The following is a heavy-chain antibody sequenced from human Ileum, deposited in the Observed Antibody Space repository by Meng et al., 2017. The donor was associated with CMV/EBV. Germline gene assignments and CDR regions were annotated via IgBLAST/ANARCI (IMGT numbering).Heavy chain of an antibody. Sequence: QVQLQQSGPGLVKPSQTLSLTCVTSGDSISGSNTAWNWLRQSPSTGLEWLGRTFYRSKWYDDYAVSVNSRIAIIPDTSKNQLSLQLNSVTPEDTAVYYCTSGWGLNYWGQGTLVTVSS. CDR2: TFYRSKWYD. V-gene: IGHV6-1*01. CDR1: GDSISGSNTA. J-gene: IGHJ4*02. CDR3: TSGWGLNY. D-gene: IGHD3-10*01.